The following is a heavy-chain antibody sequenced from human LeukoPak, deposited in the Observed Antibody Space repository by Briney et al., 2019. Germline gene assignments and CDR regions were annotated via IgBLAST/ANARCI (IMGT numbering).Heavy chain of an antibody. CDR1: GGTFSSYA. D-gene: IGHD1-1*01. CDR2: IIPIFGTA. V-gene: IGHV1-69*05. J-gene: IGHJ4*02. CDR3: ARGPELERFDD. Sequence: SVKVSCKASGGTFSSYAFSWVRQAPGQGLEWMGGIIPIFGTANYAQKFQVRVTIATDESTSTSYMELNSLRSEDTAVYYCARGPELERFDDWGQGTLVTVSS.